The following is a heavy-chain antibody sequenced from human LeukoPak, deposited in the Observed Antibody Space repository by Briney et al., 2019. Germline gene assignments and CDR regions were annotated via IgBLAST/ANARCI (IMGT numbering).Heavy chain of an antibody. CDR1: GYTFTGYY. CDR3: ARLTHMTTFYY. D-gene: IGHD3-16*01. CDR2: INPNSGGT. J-gene: IGHJ4*02. V-gene: IGHV1-2*02. Sequence: ASVKVSCKASGYTFTGYYMHWVRQAPGQGLEWMGWINPNSGGTNYAQKFQGRVTITADKSTSTAYMEPSSLGSEDTAVYYCARLTHMTTFYYWGQGTLVTVSS.